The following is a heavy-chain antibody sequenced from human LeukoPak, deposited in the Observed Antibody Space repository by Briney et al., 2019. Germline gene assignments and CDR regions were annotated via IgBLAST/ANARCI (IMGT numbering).Heavy chain of an antibody. D-gene: IGHD6-19*01. J-gene: IGHJ4*02. Sequence: SETLSLTCTVSGGSIGSDYWTWIRQPPGEGLEYIGYIYYTGGTNYNPSLKSRVTISVDTSKNQFSLKLSSVTAADTAVYFCAKYGNSGWVIGNWGQGTLVTVSS. V-gene: IGHV4-59*08. CDR3: AKYGNSGWVIGN. CDR2: IYYTGGT. CDR1: GGSIGSDY.